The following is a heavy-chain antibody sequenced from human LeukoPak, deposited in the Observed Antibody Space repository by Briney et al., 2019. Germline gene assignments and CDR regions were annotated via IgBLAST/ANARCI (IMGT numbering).Heavy chain of an antibody. CDR1: GGSFSGYY. Sequence: SETLSHTCAVYGGSFSGYYWSWIRQPPGKGLEWIGEINHSGSTNYNPSLKSRVTISVDTSKNQFSLKLSSVTAADTAVYYCARDLAVAGRPSGDYWGQGTLVTVSS. D-gene: IGHD6-19*01. V-gene: IGHV4-34*01. CDR3: ARDLAVAGRPSGDY. CDR2: INHSGST. J-gene: IGHJ4*02.